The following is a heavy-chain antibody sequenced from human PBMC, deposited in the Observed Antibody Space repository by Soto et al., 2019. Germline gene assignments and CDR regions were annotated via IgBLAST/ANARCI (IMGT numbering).Heavy chain of an antibody. CDR3: AKPIDCSGGSCYAEYFQH. D-gene: IGHD2-15*01. J-gene: IGHJ1*01. CDR1: GFTFSSYA. V-gene: IGHV3-23*01. Sequence: GGSLRLSCAASGFTFSSYAMSWVRQAPGKGLEWVSAISGSGGSTYYADSVKGRFTISRDNSKNTLYLQMNSLRAEDTAVYYCAKPIDCSGGSCYAEYFQHWGQGTLVTVSS. CDR2: ISGSGGST.